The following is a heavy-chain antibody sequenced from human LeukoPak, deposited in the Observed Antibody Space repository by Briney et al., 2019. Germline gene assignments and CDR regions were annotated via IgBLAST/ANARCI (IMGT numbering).Heavy chain of an antibody. J-gene: IGHJ5*02. CDR2: INPNSGGT. V-gene: IGHV1-2*06. D-gene: IGHD2-15*01. Sequence: ASVKVSCKASGYTFTGYYIFWVRQAPGQGLKWMGRINPNSGGTQYAQEFQGRVTMNRDTSISTAHKEPSRLRSDDTAVYYCARGYCSGGGCYSVENWFDPWGQGTLVTVSS. CDR3: ARGYCSGGGCYSVENWFDP. CDR1: GYTFTGYY.